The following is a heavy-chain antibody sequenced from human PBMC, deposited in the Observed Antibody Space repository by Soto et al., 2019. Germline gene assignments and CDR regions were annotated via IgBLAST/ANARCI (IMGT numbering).Heavy chain of an antibody. D-gene: IGHD2-15*01. J-gene: IGHJ4*02. CDR3: AHRYCSGGRCLTFGH. CDR2: IYWDDDK. CDR1: GFSLSTSGVS. Sequence: QITLKESGPTLVKPTQTLTLTCTFSGFSLSTSGVSVGWIRQPPGKALEWLALIYWDDDKRLSPSQKSRLTITKDNSKNQVVLAMSDMDPVDTATYYCAHRYCSGGRCLTFGHWGQGTLVTVSS. V-gene: IGHV2-5*02.